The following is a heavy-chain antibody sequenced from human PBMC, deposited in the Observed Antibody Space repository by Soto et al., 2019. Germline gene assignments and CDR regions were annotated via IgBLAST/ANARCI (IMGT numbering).Heavy chain of an antibody. CDR3: ARIPRYSFPTSDDLDS. CDR2: ITPIYPTT. D-gene: IGHD5-18*01. J-gene: IGHJ4*02. V-gene: IGHV1-69*15. CDR1: GGTFYTYT. Sequence: QVQLVQSGAEVRKPGSSVQVSCKASGGTFYTYTFSWVRQAPGQGLEWMGSITPIYPTTNYAEKFQGRLTVTADGSTNTAYMELTSLTSADTAVYYCARIPRYSFPTSDDLDSWGQGTLVTVSS.